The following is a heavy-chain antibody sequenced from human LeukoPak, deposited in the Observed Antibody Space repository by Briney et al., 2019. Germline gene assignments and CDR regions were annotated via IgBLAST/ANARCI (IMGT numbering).Heavy chain of an antibody. J-gene: IGHJ4*02. CDR3: ARESPCSGDGCHARLDY. Sequence: GESLKISCKGSGYTFTSYAMHWVRQAPGQRLEWMGWINAGNGNTKYSQKFQGRVTITRDTSASTAYMELSSLRAEDTAVYYCARESPCSGDGCHARLDYWGQGTLVTVSS. CDR1: GYTFTSYA. V-gene: IGHV1-3*01. D-gene: IGHD2-15*01. CDR2: INAGNGNT.